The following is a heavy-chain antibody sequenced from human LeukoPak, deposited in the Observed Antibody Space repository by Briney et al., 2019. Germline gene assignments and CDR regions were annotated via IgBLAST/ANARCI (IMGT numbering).Heavy chain of an antibody. CDR2: ISGRASKT. Sequence: GGSLRLSCAASGFTFSNYGMGWVRQPPRKGLEWVSAISGRASKTYYRDSVKGRFTISRDNSKSTLYLQMNGLRAEDTAVYFCAKTGYISDLSVDYFDNWGQGTLVTVSS. D-gene: IGHD3-3*02. CDR1: GFTFSNYG. CDR3: AKTGYISDLSVDYFDN. V-gene: IGHV3-23*01. J-gene: IGHJ4*02.